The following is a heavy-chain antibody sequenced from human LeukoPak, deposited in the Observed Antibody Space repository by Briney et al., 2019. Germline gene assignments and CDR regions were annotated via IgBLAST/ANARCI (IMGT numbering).Heavy chain of an antibody. CDR3: AKDREPALSLGCFDP. CDR1: GFTHSSYA. Sequence: GGSLRVSCAASGFTHSSYAMSWVCQAPGGGLEWVSTISGGGGSTYYAASVKGRFTISRDNSKNTLYLQMTSLRVEDTAVYYCAKDREPALSLGCFDPWGQGTLVTVSS. J-gene: IGHJ5*02. V-gene: IGHV3-23*01. D-gene: IGHD2-2*01. CDR2: ISGGGGST.